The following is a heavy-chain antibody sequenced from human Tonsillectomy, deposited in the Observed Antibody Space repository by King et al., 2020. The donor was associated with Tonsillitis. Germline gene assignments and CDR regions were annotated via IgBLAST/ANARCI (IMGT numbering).Heavy chain of an antibody. CDR1: QFTFSNYA. CDR2: ISDSGFGT. CDR3: AKGDYGVWYFDY. Sequence: VQLVESGGGLVQPGGSLRLSCAASQFTFSNYAMSWVRQAPGKGLEWVSTISDSGFGTFYADSVKGRFTISRDNSKSTLYLQMNSLRAEDTAVYYCAKGDYGVWYFDYWGQGTLVTVSS. D-gene: IGHD4-17*01. J-gene: IGHJ4*02. V-gene: IGHV3-23*04.